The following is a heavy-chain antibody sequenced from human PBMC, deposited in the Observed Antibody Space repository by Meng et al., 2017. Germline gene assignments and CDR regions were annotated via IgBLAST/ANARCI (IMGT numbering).Heavy chain of an antibody. CDR3: ARVPTYYYDSSGYYLFDY. J-gene: IGHJ4*02. CDR2: INHSGST. D-gene: IGHD3-22*01. Sequence: QGQLQQCGAGLLKPSETLSLTCAVYGGSFSGYYWSWIRQPPGKGLEWIGEINHSGSTNYNPSLKSRVTISVDTSKNQFSLKLSSVTAADTAVYYCARVPTYYYDSSGYYLFDYWGQGTLVTVSS. CDR1: GGSFSGYY. V-gene: IGHV4-34*01.